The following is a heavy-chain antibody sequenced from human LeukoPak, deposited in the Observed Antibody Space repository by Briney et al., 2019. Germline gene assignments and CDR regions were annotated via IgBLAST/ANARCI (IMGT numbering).Heavy chain of an antibody. Sequence: GGSLRLSCAASGFTVSNNYVNSVRQAPGKGLEWVSVIYSGGSTYYADSVKGRFTISRDNSKNTLYLQMNSLRAEGTAIYYCARDLLSSGYYRGFDYWGQGALVTVSS. CDR1: GFTVSNNY. CDR3: ARDLLSSGYYRGFDY. J-gene: IGHJ4*02. D-gene: IGHD3-22*01. CDR2: IYSGGST. V-gene: IGHV3-66*01.